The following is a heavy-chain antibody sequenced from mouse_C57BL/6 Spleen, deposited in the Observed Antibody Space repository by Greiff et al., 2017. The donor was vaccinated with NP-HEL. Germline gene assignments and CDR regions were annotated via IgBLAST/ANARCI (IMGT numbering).Heavy chain of an antibody. Sequence: VKVVESGPGLVQPSQSLSITCTVSGFSLTSYGVHWVRQSPGKGLEWLGVIWSGGSTDYNAAFISRLSISKDNSKSQVFFKMNSLQADDTAIYYCARNYYDGYSYAMDYWGQGTSVTVSS. V-gene: IGHV2-2*01. CDR3: ARNYYDGYSYAMDY. J-gene: IGHJ4*01. D-gene: IGHD2-3*01. CDR1: GFSLTSYG. CDR2: IWSGGST.